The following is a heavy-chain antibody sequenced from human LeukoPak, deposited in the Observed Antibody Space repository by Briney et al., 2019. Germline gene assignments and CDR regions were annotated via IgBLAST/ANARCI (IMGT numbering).Heavy chain of an antibody. Sequence: GGSLRLSCAASGFTFSSYEMNWVRQAPGKGLEWVSYISSSGSTIYYADSVKGRLTISRDNAKNSLYLQMNSLRAEDTAVYYCARGFPPRMYYDSSGYYSYYFDYWGQGTLVTVSS. CDR1: GFTFSSYE. D-gene: IGHD3-22*01. J-gene: IGHJ4*02. CDR2: ISSSGSTI. V-gene: IGHV3-48*03. CDR3: ARGFPPRMYYDSSGYYSYYFDY.